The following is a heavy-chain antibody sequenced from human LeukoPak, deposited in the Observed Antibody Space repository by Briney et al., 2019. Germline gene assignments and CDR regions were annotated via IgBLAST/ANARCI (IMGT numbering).Heavy chain of an antibody. CDR2: IYTSGST. V-gene: IGHV4-61*02. D-gene: IGHD1-26*01. Sequence: SETLSLTCTVSGGSISSASYYWSWIRQPAGKGLEWIGRIYTSGSTNYNPSLKSRVTISVDTSKNQFSLKLSSVTAADTAVYYCARGSKMLGYNWFDPWGQGTLVTVSS. J-gene: IGHJ5*02. CDR1: GGSISSASYY. CDR3: ARGSKMLGYNWFDP.